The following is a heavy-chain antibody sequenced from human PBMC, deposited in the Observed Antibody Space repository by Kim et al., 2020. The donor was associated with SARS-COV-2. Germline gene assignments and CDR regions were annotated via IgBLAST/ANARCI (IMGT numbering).Heavy chain of an antibody. V-gene: IGHV1-46*01. CDR3: AREMEVPAAKSDEYYYYYYGMDV. CDR2: INPSGGGT. J-gene: IGHJ6*02. Sequence: ASVKVSCKASGYTFTSYYMHWVRQAPGQGLEWMGIINPSGGGTSYAQKFQGRVTMTRDSSTSTVYMELTSLRSEDTAVYHCAREMEVPAAKSDEYYYYYYGMDVWGQGTTVTVSS. D-gene: IGHD2-2*01. CDR1: GYTFTSYY.